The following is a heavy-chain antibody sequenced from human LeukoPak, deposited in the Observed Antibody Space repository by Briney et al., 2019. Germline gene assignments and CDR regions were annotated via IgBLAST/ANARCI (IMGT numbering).Heavy chain of an antibody. J-gene: IGHJ4*02. Sequence: GASVKVSCKASGYTFTGYYMHWVRQAPGQGLEWMGWINPNSGGTNYAQKFQGRVTITADKSTSTAYMELSSLRSEDTAVYYCARNRRRGDTAMALDYYFDYWGQGTLVTVSS. CDR3: ARNRRRGDTAMALDYYFDY. D-gene: IGHD5-18*01. V-gene: IGHV1-2*02. CDR2: INPNSGGT. CDR1: GYTFTGYY.